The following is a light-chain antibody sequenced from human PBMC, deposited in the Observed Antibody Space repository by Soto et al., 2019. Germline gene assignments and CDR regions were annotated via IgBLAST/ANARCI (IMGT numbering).Light chain of an antibody. Sequence: QAVVTQPPSMSGAPGQRVTISCTGTSANIGAGYDVHWYQQLPGMAPKLLIYGNNKRPSGVPDRFSGSKSGTSASLAITGLQAEDEADYYCQSYDSTLSGLYVLGTGTKLTVL. CDR2: GNN. CDR3: QSYDSTLSGLYV. CDR1: SANIGAGYD. J-gene: IGLJ1*01. V-gene: IGLV1-40*01.